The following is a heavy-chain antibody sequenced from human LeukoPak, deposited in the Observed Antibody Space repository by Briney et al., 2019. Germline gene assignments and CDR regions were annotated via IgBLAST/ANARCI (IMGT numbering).Heavy chain of an antibody. CDR1: GGSFSGYY. Sequence: SETLSLTCAVSGGSFSGYYWSWIRQPPGKGLEWIGEINHSGSTNYNPSLKSRVTISVDTSKNQFSLKLSSVTAADTAVYYCARGRVATMGWFDPWGQGTLVTVSS. CDR3: ARGRVATMGWFDP. CDR2: INHSGST. V-gene: IGHV4-34*01. J-gene: IGHJ5*02. D-gene: IGHD5-12*01.